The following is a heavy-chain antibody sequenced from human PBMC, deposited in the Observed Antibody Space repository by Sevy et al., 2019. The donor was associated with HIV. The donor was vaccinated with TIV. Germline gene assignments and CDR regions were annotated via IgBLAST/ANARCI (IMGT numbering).Heavy chain of an antibody. D-gene: IGHD3-22*01. CDR3: ARLHYDSSGYFPGGAFDI. J-gene: IGHJ3*02. V-gene: IGHV4-39*01. Sequence: SETLSLTCTVSSGSISSSSYYWGWIRQPPGKGLEWIGSIYYSGSTYYNPSLKSRVTISVDTSKNQFSLKLSSVTAADTAVYYCARLHYDSSGYFPGGAFDIWGQGTMVTVSS. CDR2: IYYSGST. CDR1: SGSISSSSYY.